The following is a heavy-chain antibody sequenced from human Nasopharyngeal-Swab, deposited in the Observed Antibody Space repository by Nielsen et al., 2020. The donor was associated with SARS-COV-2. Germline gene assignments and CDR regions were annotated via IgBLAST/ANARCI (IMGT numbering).Heavy chain of an antibody. J-gene: IGHJ6*03. CDR1: GYTFTSYD. V-gene: IGHV1-8*01. CDR3: ARALRYFDWLSKNYYYYYMDV. D-gene: IGHD3-9*01. CDR2: MNPNSGNP. Sequence: ASVKVSCKASGYTFTSYDINWVRQATGQGLEWMGWMNPNSGNPGYAQKFQGRVTMTRNTSISTAYMELSSLRSEDTAVYYCARALRYFDWLSKNYYYYYMDVWGKGTTVTVSS.